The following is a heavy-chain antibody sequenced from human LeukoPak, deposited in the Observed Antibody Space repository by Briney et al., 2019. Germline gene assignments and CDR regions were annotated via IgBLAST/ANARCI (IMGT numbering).Heavy chain of an antibody. CDR2: ISSSSSTI. J-gene: IGHJ4*02. CDR3: ARLKLLWSNYFDY. V-gene: IGHV3-48*01. D-gene: IGHD2-2*01. Sequence: GGSLRLSCAASGFTFSSYRMNWVRQAPGKGLEWVSYISSSSSTIYYADSVKGRFTISRDNAKNSLYLQMNSLRAEDTAVYYCARLKLLWSNYFDYWGQGTLVTVSS. CDR1: GFTFSSYR.